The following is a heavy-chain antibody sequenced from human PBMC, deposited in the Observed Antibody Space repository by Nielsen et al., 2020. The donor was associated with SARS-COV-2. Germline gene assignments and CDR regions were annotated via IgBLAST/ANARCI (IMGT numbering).Heavy chain of an antibody. Sequence: GESLKISCAASGFTFSSYAMSWVRQAPGKGLEWVSATSGSGGSTYYADSVKGRFTISRDNSKNTLYLQMNSLRAEDTAVYYCAKDTSGYSSSWYPLLYYGMDVWGQGTTVTVSS. CDR2: TSGSGGST. D-gene: IGHD6-13*01. V-gene: IGHV3-23*01. J-gene: IGHJ6*02. CDR1: GFTFSSYA. CDR3: AKDTSGYSSSWYPLLYYGMDV.